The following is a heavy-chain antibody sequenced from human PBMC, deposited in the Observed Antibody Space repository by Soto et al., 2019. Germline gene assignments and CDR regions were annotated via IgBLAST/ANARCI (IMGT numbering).Heavy chain of an antibody. D-gene: IGHD2-2*01. Sequence: QLQLQESGPGLVKPSETLSLTFTVSGGSISSSSYYWCWIRQPPGKGLEWIGIIYYSGSTYYNPSLRRRATIYVKTSKKHFSMKLSSVTDADQAVYYCARHWAQYCSSTSCPGGFDYWGQGTLVTVSS. V-gene: IGHV4-39*01. J-gene: IGHJ4*02. CDR1: GGSISSSSYY. CDR2: IYYSGST. CDR3: ARHWAQYCSSTSCPGGFDY.